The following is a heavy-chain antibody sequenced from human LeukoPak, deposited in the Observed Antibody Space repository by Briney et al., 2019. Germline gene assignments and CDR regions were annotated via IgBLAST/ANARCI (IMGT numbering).Heavy chain of an antibody. Sequence: SETLSLTCTVSGYSISSGYYWGWIRQPPGKGLEWIVSIYHSGSTYYNPSLKSRVTISVDTSKNQFSLKLSSVTAADTAVYYCARDHGLRYFDWLYSARYYYYMDVWGKGTTVTISS. V-gene: IGHV4-38-2*02. CDR2: IYHSGST. D-gene: IGHD3-9*01. CDR3: ARDHGLRYFDWLYSARYYYYMDV. J-gene: IGHJ6*03. CDR1: GYSISSGYY.